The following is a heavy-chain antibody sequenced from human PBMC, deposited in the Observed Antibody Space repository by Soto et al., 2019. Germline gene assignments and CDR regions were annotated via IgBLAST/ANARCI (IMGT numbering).Heavy chain of an antibody. CDR3: ARLSRDYYYYMDV. V-gene: IGHV1-69*02. CDR1: GGTFSSYT. J-gene: IGHJ6*03. Sequence: SVKVSCKASGGTFSSYTISWVRQAPGQGPEWMGRIIPILGIANYAQKFQGRVTITADKSTSTAYMELSSLRSEDTAVYYCARLSRDYYYYMDVWGKGTTVTVSS. CDR2: IIPILGIA.